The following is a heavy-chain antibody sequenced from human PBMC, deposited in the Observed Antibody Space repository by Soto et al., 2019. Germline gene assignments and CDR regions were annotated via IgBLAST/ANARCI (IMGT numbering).Heavy chain of an antibody. CDR1: GYTFTSYD. CDR2: MNPNSGNT. CDR3: ARARNKGYYYYYYMDV. V-gene: IGHV1-8*01. Sequence: GASVKVSCKASGYTFTSYDINWVRQATGQGLEWMGWMNPNSGNTGYAQKFQGRVTMTRNTSISTAYMELSSLRSEDTAVYYCARARNKGYYYYYYMDVWGKGTTDTVSS. J-gene: IGHJ6*03.